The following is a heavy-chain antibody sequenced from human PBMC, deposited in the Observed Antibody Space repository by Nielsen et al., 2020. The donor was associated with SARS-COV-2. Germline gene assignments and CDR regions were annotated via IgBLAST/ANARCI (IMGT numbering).Heavy chain of an antibody. J-gene: IGHJ3*02. CDR3: ARAPEDFWSGHAFDI. V-gene: IGHV4-4*02. CDR1: GGSISSSNW. CDR2: IYHSGST. D-gene: IGHD3-3*01. Sequence: SETLSLTCAVSGGSISSSNWWSWVRQPPGKGLEWIGEIYHSGSTNYNPSLKSRVTISVDKSKNQFSLKLSSVTAADTAVYYCARAPEDFWSGHAFDIWGQGTMVTVSS.